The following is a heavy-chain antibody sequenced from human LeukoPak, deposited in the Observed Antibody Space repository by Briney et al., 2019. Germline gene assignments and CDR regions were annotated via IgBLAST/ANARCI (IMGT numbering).Heavy chain of an antibody. CDR1: GGTFSSYA. V-gene: IGHV1-69*06. Sequence: SVKVSCKASGGTFSSYAISWVRQAPGQGLEWMGRIIPIFGTANYAQKFQGRVTITADKSTSTAYMGLSSLRSEDTAVYYCAIQSGSYPIDYWGQGTLVTVSS. CDR2: IIPIFGTA. D-gene: IGHD1-26*01. CDR3: AIQSGSYPIDY. J-gene: IGHJ4*02.